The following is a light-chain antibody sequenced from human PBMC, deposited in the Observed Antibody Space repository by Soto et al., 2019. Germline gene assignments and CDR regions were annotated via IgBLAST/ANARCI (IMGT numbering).Light chain of an antibody. Sequence: AIRMTQSPSSFSASTGDRVTITCRASQGISSYLAWYQQKPGKAPKLLIYAASTLQSGVPSRFSGSGSGTDFTLTINSLQPEDSATYYRQQAYSFPITFGQGTRLEIK. J-gene: IGKJ5*01. CDR1: QGISSY. V-gene: IGKV1-8*01. CDR3: QQAYSFPIT. CDR2: AAS.